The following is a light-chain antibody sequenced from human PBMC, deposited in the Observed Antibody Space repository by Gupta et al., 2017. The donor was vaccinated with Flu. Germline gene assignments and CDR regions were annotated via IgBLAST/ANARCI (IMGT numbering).Light chain of an antibody. V-gene: IGLV2-14*04. CDR1: SSDVGRSDS. Sequence: GSPGQSITISCSGTSSDVGRSDSVSWYQQHPDKAPKLIIFDVTNRPSGVSSRFSGSKSGNTASLTISGLQAEDETDYYCSAYTSGSTFYVFGTGTKVTVL. CDR3: SAYTSGSTFYV. J-gene: IGLJ1*01. CDR2: DVT.